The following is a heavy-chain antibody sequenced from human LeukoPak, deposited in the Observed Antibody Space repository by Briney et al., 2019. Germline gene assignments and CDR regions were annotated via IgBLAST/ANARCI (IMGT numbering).Heavy chain of an antibody. CDR2: INPNGGGA. J-gene: IGHJ6*02. D-gene: IGHD2-2*01. CDR3: ARVRGYCSGTSCYGGSDYYYAMDV. V-gene: IGHV1-2*02. CDR1: GYTFTGYY. Sequence: ASVKVSCKASGYTFTGYYMHWVRQAPGQGLEWMGWINPNGGGANYAQSFQGRATMTRDTSVSTAYMELSRLRSDDTAVYYCARVRGYCSGTSCYGGSDYYYAMDVWGQGTTVTVSS.